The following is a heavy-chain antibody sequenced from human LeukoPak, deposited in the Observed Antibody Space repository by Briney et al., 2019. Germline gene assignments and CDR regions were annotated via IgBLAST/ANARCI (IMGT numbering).Heavy chain of an antibody. V-gene: IGHV4-31*03. CDR1: GGSISSGGYY. CDR2: IYYSGST. D-gene: IGHD2-2*01. J-gene: IGHJ4*02. CDR3: ARDIVYCSSTSCYEYFDY. Sequence: SETLSLTCTVSGGSISSGGYYWSWIRQHPGKGLEWIGYIYYSGSTYYNPSLKSRVTISVDTSKNQFSLKLSSVTAADTAVYYCARDIVYCSSTSCYEYFDYWGQGTLVTVSS.